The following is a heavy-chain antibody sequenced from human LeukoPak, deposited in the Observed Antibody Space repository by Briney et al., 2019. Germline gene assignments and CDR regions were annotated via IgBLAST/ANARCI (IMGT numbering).Heavy chain of an antibody. D-gene: IGHD3-22*01. Sequence: GGSLRLSCAASGFTFGSYGMHWVRQAPGKGLEWEAVISYDGSNKYYADSVKGRFTISRDNSKNTLYLQMNSLRAEDTAVYYCAKPITMIVVVDAFDIWGQGTMVTVSS. V-gene: IGHV3-30*18. CDR2: ISYDGSNK. CDR3: AKPITMIVVVDAFDI. J-gene: IGHJ3*02. CDR1: GFTFGSYG.